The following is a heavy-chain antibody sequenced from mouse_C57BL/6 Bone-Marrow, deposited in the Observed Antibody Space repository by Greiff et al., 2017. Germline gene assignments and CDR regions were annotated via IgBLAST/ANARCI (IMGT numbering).Heavy chain of an antibody. CDR3: ARWDYGSSYYWYFDV. Sequence: EVKLVESGPELVKPGASVKISCKASGYSFTDYNMNWVKQSNGKSLEWIGVINPNYGTTSYNQKFKGKATLTVDQSSSTAYMQLNSLTSEDSAVYYCARWDYGSSYYWYFDVWGTGTTVTVSS. D-gene: IGHD1-1*01. CDR2: INPNYGTT. CDR1: GYSFTDYN. J-gene: IGHJ1*03. V-gene: IGHV1-39*01.